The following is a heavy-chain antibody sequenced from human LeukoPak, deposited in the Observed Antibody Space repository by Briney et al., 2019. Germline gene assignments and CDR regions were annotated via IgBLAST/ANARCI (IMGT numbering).Heavy chain of an antibody. J-gene: IGHJ4*02. Sequence: PSETLSLTCAVYGGSFSGYYWSWIRQPPGKVLEWIGEINHSGSTNYNPSLKSRVTISVDTSKNQFSLKLSSVTAADTAVYYCARGRSQRRSFDYWGQGTLVTVSS. V-gene: IGHV4-34*01. D-gene: IGHD3-10*01. CDR3: ARGRSQRRSFDY. CDR2: INHSGST. CDR1: GGSFSGYY.